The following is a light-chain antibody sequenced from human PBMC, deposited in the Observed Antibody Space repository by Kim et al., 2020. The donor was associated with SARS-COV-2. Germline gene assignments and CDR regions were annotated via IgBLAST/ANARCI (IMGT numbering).Light chain of an antibody. CDR2: YDT. CDR3: HVWDSGTYHVV. CDR1: NIGSKG. V-gene: IGLV3-21*04. J-gene: IGLJ2*01. Sequence: APGKTAVISWGGNNIGSKGVQWLQQKAGQAPVMVIYYDTSRPSGIPERFSASSSGNTATLTISSVEAGDEADYYCHVWDSGTYHVVFGGGTQLTVL.